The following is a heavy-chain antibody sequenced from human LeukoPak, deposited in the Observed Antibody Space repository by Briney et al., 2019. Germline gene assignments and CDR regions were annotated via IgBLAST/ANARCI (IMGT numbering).Heavy chain of an antibody. J-gene: IGHJ4*02. V-gene: IGHV4-34*01. CDR2: IYHSGST. CDR3: ARRHFSSGYLSFFDY. D-gene: IGHD3-22*01. Sequence: PSETLSLTCAVYGGSFSGYYWGWIRQPPGKGLEWIGSIYHSGSTNYNPSLKSRVTISVDTSKNQFSLKLSSVTAADTAVYYCARRHFSSGYLSFFDYWGQGTLVTVSS. CDR1: GGSFSGYY.